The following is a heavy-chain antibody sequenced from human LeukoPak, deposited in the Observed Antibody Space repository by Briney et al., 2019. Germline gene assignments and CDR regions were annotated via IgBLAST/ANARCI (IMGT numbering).Heavy chain of an antibody. V-gene: IGHV3-7*01. CDR2: IKQDGSEK. J-gene: IGHJ5*02. D-gene: IGHD3-10*01. CDR1: GFTFSSYW. Sequence: LSGGSLRLSCAASGFTFSSYWMSWGRQAPGKGLEWVANIKQDGSEKYYVDSVKGRFTISRDNAKNSLYLQMNSLRAEDTAVYYCAREGRRFGSYESNWFDPWGQGTLVTVSS. CDR3: AREGRRFGSYESNWFDP.